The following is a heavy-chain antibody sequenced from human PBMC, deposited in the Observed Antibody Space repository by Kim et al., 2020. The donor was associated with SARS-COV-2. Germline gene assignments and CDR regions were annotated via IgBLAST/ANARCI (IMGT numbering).Heavy chain of an antibody. CDR3: ARAGGSYPLDY. V-gene: IGHV3-74*01. CDR2: INSDGSST. Sequence: GGSLRLSCAASGFTFSSYWMHWVRQAPGKGLVWVSRINSDGSSTSYADSVKGRFTISRDNAKNTLYLQMNSLRAEDTAVYYCARAGGSYPLDYWGQGTLVTVSP. CDR1: GFTFSSYW. D-gene: IGHD1-26*01. J-gene: IGHJ4*02.